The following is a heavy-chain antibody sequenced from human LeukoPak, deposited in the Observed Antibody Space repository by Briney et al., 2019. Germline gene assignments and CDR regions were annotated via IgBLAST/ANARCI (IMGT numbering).Heavy chain of an antibody. V-gene: IGHV1-2*02. CDR2: INPNSGGT. J-gene: IGHJ4*02. CDR1: GYTFTGYY. Sequence: ASVNVSCKASGYTFTGYYMHWVRQAPGQGLEWMGWINPNSGGTNYAQKFQGRVTMTRDTSISTAYMELSRLRSDDTAVYYCARDHSGSLTFDYWGQGTLVTVSS. D-gene: IGHD1-26*01. CDR3: ARDHSGSLTFDY.